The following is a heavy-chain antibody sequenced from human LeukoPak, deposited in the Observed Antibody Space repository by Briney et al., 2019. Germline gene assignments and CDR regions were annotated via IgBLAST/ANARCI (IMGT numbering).Heavy chain of an antibody. D-gene: IGHD3-10*01. Sequence: PSQTLSLTCVVSGGSISRGSYYWNWIRQPAGKGLEWMGRIYNSGSTNYNPSLKSRVTISADMFRNQLSLQLTSVTAADTAMYYCARQTFGALYFDSWGQGALVIVSS. J-gene: IGHJ4*02. CDR3: ARQTFGALYFDS. CDR1: GGSISRGSYY. CDR2: IYNSGST. V-gene: IGHV4-61*02.